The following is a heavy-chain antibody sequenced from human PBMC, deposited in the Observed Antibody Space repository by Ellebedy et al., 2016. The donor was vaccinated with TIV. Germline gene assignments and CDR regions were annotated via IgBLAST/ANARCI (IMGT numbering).Heavy chain of an antibody. CDR2: VNQGGRT. CDR3: AEGRSGWYYFDY. V-gene: IGHV4-34*01. Sequence: SETLSLTCAVYGGSFSGYYWSWVRQPPGKGLEWIGEVNQGGRTNYHPSLKSRVTISVDTSKNQFSLRLGSVTAADTAVYYCAEGRSGWYYFDYWGQGTLVTVSS. CDR1: GGSFSGYY. J-gene: IGHJ4*02. D-gene: IGHD6-19*01.